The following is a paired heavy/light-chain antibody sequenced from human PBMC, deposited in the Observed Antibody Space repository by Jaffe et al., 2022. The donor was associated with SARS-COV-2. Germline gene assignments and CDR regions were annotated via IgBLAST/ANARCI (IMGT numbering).Light chain of an antibody. CDR3: QQYNNWPLT. CDR1: QSVSSN. CDR2: RAS. J-gene: IGKJ4*01. Sequence: EIMMTQSPATLSLSPGERATLSCRASQSVSSNLAWYQQKPGQAPRLLIYRASTRATGIPARFSGSGSGTEFTLTISSLQSEDFTVYYCQQYNNWPLTFGGGTKVEIK. V-gene: IGKV3-15*01.
Heavy chain of an antibody. V-gene: IGHV3-23*04. D-gene: IGHD3-22*01. CDR3: AKDSVGYYFEY. Sequence: EVQLVESGGGLVQPGGSLRLSCAVSGFTFSSYAMSWVRQAPGKGLEWVSSVNDVSERTYYADSVKGRFTISRDNSKNTLYLQMNSLRAEDTAVYYCAKDSVGYYFEYWGRGTLVAVSS. CDR2: VNDVSERT. CDR1: GFTFSSYA. J-gene: IGHJ4*02.